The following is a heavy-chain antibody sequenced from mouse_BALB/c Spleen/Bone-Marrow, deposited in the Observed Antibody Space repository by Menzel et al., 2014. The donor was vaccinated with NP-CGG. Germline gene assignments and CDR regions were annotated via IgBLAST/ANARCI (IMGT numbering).Heavy chain of an antibody. CDR3: ARKGAMITHYYAMDY. D-gene: IGHD2-4*01. J-gene: IGHJ4*01. Sequence: DVMLVESGGGLVQPGGSRKLSCAASGFTFSSFGMHWVRQAPEKGLEWVAYISNDSSTIYYADTVKGRFTISRDNPKNTLFLQMTSLRSEDTAMYYCARKGAMITHYYAMDYWGQGTSVTVSS. CDR2: ISNDSSTI. V-gene: IGHV5-17*02. CDR1: GFTFSSFG.